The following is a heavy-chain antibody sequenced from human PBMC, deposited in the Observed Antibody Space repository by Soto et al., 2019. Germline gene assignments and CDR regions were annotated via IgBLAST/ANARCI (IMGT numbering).Heavy chain of an antibody. CDR3: ARDFPYSSSWYLSPDAFDI. V-gene: IGHV1-18*01. CDR2: ISAYNGNT. Sequence: GASVKVSCKASGYTFTSYGISWVRQAPGQGLEWMGWISAYNGNTNYAQKLQGRVTMTTDTSTSTAYMELRSLRSDDTAVYYCARDFPYSSSWYLSPDAFDIWGQGTMVTVSS. D-gene: IGHD6-13*01. CDR1: GYTFTSYG. J-gene: IGHJ3*02.